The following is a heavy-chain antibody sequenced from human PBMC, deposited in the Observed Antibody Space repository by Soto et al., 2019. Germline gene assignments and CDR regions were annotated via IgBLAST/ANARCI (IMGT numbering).Heavy chain of an antibody. CDR3: ARISGSSGLFDY. V-gene: IGHV2-70*11. D-gene: IGHD1-26*01. J-gene: IGHJ4*02. CDR1: GGSIISYY. Sequence: TLSLTCTVSGGSIISYYWSWIRQPPGKALEWLARIDWDDDKYYSTSLKTRLTISKDTSKNQVVLTMTNMDPVDTATYYCARISGSSGLFDYWGQGTLVTVSS. CDR2: IDWDDDK.